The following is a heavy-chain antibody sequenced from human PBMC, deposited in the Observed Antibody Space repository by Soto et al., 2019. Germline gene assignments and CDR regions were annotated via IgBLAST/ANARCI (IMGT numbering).Heavy chain of an antibody. D-gene: IGHD6-13*01. V-gene: IGHV3-11*06. Sequence: PVGSLRLSCAASGFTFSDYFMNWVRQAPGKGLEWISYISSSSSYTKYADSVKGRFTISRDNAQNSLHLQMNSLRVEDTAVYYCARSYSSRFQQWGQGTLVTVSS. CDR3: ARSYSSRFQQ. CDR2: ISSSSSYT. J-gene: IGHJ1*01. CDR1: GFTFSDYF.